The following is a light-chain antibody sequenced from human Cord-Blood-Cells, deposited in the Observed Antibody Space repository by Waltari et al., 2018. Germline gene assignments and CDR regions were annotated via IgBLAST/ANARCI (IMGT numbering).Light chain of an antibody. CDR3: QQYNNWPWT. Sequence: EIVMTQSPATLSVYPGERATLSCRASQSVSSNLAWDQQKPGQAPRLPIYGPSTRATGIPARFSGSGSGTEFTLTISSLQSEDFAVYYCQQYNNWPWTFGQGTKVEIK. CDR1: QSVSSN. J-gene: IGKJ1*01. V-gene: IGKV3-15*01. CDR2: GPS.